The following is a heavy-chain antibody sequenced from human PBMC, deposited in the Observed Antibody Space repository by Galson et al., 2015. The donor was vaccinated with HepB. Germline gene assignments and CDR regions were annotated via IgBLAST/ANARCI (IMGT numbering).Heavy chain of an antibody. V-gene: IGHV3-48*04. J-gene: IGHJ4*02. CDR2: ISSSGSTI. D-gene: IGHD4-17*01. CDR1: GFTFSSYG. Sequence: SLRLSCAASGFTFSSYGMHWVRQAPGKGLEWVSYISSSGSTIYYADSVKGRFTISRDNAKNSLYLQMNSLRAEDTAVYYCARDYGDYFDYWGQGTLVTVSS. CDR3: ARDYGDYFDY.